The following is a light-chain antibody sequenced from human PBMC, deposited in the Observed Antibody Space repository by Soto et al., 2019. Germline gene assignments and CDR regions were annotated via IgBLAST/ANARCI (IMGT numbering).Light chain of an antibody. V-gene: IGLV2-14*01. CDR2: EVS. CDR3: TSFRSRTAYV. J-gene: IGLJ1*01. CDR1: SSDVGGYNL. Sequence: QSALTQPASVSGSPGHSITISCTGTSSDVGGYNLVSWYQQHPGKAPKLVIYEVSKRPSGVSPRFSGSKSGNTASLTISGLQAADEADYYCTSFRSRTAYVFGAGTKVTVL.